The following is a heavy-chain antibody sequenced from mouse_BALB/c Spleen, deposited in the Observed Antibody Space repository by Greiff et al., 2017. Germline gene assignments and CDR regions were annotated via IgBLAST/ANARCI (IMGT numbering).Heavy chain of an antibody. CDR1: GYSITSDYA. CDR2: ISYSGST. J-gene: IGHJ4*01. V-gene: IGHV3-2*02. CDR3: AREGRSYAMDY. Sequence: EVQLVESGPGLVKPSQSLSLTCTVTGYSITSDYAWNWIRQFPGNKLEWMGYISYSGSTSYNPSLKSRISITRDTSKNQFFLQLNSVTTEDTATYYCAREGRSYAMDYWGQGTSVTVSS.